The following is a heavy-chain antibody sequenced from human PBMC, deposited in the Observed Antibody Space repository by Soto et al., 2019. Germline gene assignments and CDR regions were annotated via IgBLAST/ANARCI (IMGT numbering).Heavy chain of an antibody. Sequence: QVQLVKSGTEVRKPGASVKVSCKASGFTDYSIHWVRQAPGQGLEWMGWVNPSSGGTNYAQKFQGRVAMTRDTFISTAYMELSRLQSDDTAVYYCAREGSAAYGSYGVDVGGQMPTVAVSS. CDR1: GFTDYS. J-gene: IGHJ6*01. D-gene: IGHD1-26*01. CDR3: AREGSAAYGSYGVDV. CDR2: VNPSSGGT. V-gene: IGHV1-2*02.